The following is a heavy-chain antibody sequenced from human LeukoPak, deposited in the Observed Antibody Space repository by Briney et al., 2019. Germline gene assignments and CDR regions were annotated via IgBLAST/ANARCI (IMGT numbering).Heavy chain of an antibody. D-gene: IGHD6-19*01. V-gene: IGHV3-30*18. J-gene: IGHJ6*02. CDR2: ISYDGSNK. Sequence: GSLRLSCAASGFTFSSYGMHWVRQAPGKGLEWVAVISYDGSNKYYADSVKGRFTISRDNSKNTLYLQMNSLRAEDTAVYYCAKAPGSGSNYYYGMDVWGQGTTVTVSS. CDR3: AKAPGSGSNYYYGMDV. CDR1: GFTFSSYG.